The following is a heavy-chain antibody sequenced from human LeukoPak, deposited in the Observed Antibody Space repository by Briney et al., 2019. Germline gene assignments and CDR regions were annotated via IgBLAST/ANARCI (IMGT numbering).Heavy chain of an antibody. CDR2: INHSGST. CDR3: ARSRVYSYGYGSALGY. V-gene: IGHV4-34*01. CDR1: GGSFSGYY. Sequence: PSETLSLTCAVYGGSFSGYYWSWIRQPPGKGLEWIGEINHSGSTNYNPSLKSRVTISVGTSKNQFSLKLSSVTAADTAVYYCARSRVYSYGYGSALGYWGQGTLVTVSS. J-gene: IGHJ4*02. D-gene: IGHD5-18*01.